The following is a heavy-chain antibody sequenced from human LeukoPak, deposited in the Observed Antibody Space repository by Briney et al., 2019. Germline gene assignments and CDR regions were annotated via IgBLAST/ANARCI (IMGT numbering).Heavy chain of an antibody. CDR3: ARVGYCGGGNCYPFDY. Sequence: ASVKVSCKASGYTFTSYGISWVRQAPGQGLEWMGWISAYNGNTNYAQKLQGRVTMTTDTSTSTAYMELRSLRSDDTAVYYCARVGYCGGGNCYPFDYWGQGTLVTVSS. J-gene: IGHJ4*02. D-gene: IGHD2-15*01. V-gene: IGHV1-18*01. CDR1: GYTFTSYG. CDR2: ISAYNGNT.